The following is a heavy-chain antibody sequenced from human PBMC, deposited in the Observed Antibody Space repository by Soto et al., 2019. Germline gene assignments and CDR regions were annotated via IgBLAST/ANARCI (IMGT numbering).Heavy chain of an antibody. J-gene: IGHJ4*02. CDR1: GFTFSSYA. D-gene: IGHD3-22*01. CDR3: AKDRITMIVVVITYFDY. CDR2: ISGSGGST. Sequence: GGSLRLSCAASGFTFSSYAMSWVRQAPGKGLEWVSAISGSGGSTYYADSVKGRFTISRDNSKNTLYLQMNSLRAEDTAVYYRAKDRITMIVVVITYFDYWGQGTLVTV. V-gene: IGHV3-23*01.